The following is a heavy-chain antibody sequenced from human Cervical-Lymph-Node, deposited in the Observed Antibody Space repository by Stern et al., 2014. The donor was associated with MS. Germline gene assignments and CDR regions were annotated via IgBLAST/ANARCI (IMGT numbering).Heavy chain of an antibody. CDR3: ARIPGYSSTSDY. D-gene: IGHD6-13*01. Sequence: VQLVESGGDVVQPGRSLRLSCEASGFTFSGYAVHWVRQSPGKGLEWVALLSRDGRSTFYADSVRGRFTNSRGYSDNTVFLQMNSLRAEDTAVYYCARIPGYSSTSDYWGQGTLVTVSS. V-gene: IGHV3-30*04. CDR1: GFTFSGYA. CDR2: LSRDGRST. J-gene: IGHJ4*02.